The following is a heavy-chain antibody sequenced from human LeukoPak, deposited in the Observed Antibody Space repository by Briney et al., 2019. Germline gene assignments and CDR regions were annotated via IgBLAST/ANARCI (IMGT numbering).Heavy chain of an antibody. CDR1: GYSFTGYW. V-gene: IGHV5-51*03. J-gene: IGHJ4*02. CDR3: ARLTPGVGATAEY. Sequence: GESLTLSCKGSGYSFTGYWIGWVRQMPGKGLEWMGIIYPGDSDTRYSPSFQGQVTISADKSISTAYLQWSSLKASDTATYYCARLTPGVGATAEYWGQGTPVTVSS. D-gene: IGHD1-26*01. CDR2: IYPGDSDT.